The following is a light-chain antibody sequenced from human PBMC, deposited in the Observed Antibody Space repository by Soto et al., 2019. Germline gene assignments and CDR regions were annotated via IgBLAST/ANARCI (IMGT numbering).Light chain of an antibody. CDR3: QQDDNWPPT. J-gene: IGKJ4*01. V-gene: IGKV1-39*01. CDR2: GAS. CDR1: QSIGKH. Sequence: DIEMTQSPAALSASVGDSVTITCRASQSIGKHLTWYQQKPGKAPKFLIYGASTLQSGVPTRFTGSGTGTEFALTVNSLQAEEFAVYDCQQDDNWPPTFGEGARL.